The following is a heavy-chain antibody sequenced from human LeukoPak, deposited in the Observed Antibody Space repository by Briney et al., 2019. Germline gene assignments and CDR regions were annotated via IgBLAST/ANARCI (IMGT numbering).Heavy chain of an antibody. CDR2: MHYSGIT. CDR3: PRNPYSDSGVWKAFDY. V-gene: IGHV4-39*01. CDR1: GGSISSGSHY. Sequence: SETLSLTCIVSGGSISSGSHYWGWIRQPPGKGLEWTGSMHYSGITYYNPSLTSRVTISVDTSKNQFSLRLTSVTAADTAVYYCPRNPYSDSGVWKAFDYWGQGTLVTFS. D-gene: IGHD5-12*01. J-gene: IGHJ4*02.